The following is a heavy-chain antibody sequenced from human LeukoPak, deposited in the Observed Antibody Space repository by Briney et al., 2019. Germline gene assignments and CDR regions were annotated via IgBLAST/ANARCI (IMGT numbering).Heavy chain of an antibody. CDR1: GFIFSNYA. CDR3: VKGPRPDITVAHTVEN. CDR2: ISSRGDST. D-gene: IGHD6-19*01. Sequence: GGSLRLSCAASGFIFSNYAMSWVRQVPGGGLEWVSTISSRGDSTYVADSVKGRFTISRDNSKNSLYLQMNTVRAEDTAVYYCVKGPRPDITVAHTVENWGQGTLVTVSS. V-gene: IGHV3-23*01. J-gene: IGHJ4*02.